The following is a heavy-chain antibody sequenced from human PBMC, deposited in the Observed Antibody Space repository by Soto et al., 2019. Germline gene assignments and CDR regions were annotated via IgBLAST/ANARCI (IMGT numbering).Heavy chain of an antibody. CDR1: GYTFTSYG. D-gene: IGHD2-2*01. V-gene: IGHV1-18*01. CDR2: ISAYNGNT. Sequence: ASVKVSCKASGYTFTSYGISWVRQAPGQGLEWMGWISAYNGNTNYAQKLQGRVTMTTDTSTSTAYMELRSLRSDDTAVYYCAGYCSSTSCPRSPFHGDYETGPFDPWGQGTLVTVSS. CDR3: AGYCSSTSCPRSPFHGDYETGPFDP. J-gene: IGHJ5*02.